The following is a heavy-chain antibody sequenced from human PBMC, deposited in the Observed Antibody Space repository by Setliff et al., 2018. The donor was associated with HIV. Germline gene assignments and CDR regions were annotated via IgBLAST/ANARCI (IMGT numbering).Heavy chain of an antibody. CDR3: ARGSESVDVVVAATHFQH. J-gene: IGHJ1*01. Sequence: GASVKVSCKASGYTFTDYYMHWVRQAPRQGLEWMGWINPYSGGTNFAQKFQGRVTLTRDRSITTVYMELNSLRSDDTAVYYCARGSESVDVVVAATHFQHWGQGTQVTVSS. CDR2: INPYSGGT. V-gene: IGHV1-2*02. D-gene: IGHD2-15*01. CDR1: GYTFTDYY.